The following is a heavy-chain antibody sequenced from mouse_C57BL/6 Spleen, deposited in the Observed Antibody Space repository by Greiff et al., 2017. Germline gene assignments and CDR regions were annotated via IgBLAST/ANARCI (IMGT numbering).Heavy chain of an antibody. D-gene: IGHD1-1*01. V-gene: IGHV1-80*01. J-gene: IGHJ3*01. CDR1: GYAFSSYW. CDR3: SRGARVGTHGSDAY. CDR2: IYPGDGDT. Sequence: QVQLQQSGAELVKPGASVKISCKASGYAFSSYWMNWVKQRPGKGLEWIGQIYPGDGDTNYNGKFKGKATLTADKSSSTACMRLSSLTSEDSAVSLCSRGARVGTHGSDAYWGQGTLVTVSA.